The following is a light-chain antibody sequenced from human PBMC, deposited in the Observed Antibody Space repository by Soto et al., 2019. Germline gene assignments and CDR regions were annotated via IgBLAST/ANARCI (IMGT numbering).Light chain of an antibody. CDR2: DAS. J-gene: IGKJ4*01. CDR3: QQYYSLPLT. V-gene: IGKV1-33*01. Sequence: IQMTQSPPSLSASVEDRVTITCLASENINNYLNWYQQIPGKAPKLLIYDASNLEAGAPSRFSGSGSGTAFTFAISGLQPDDVATYYCQQYYSLPLTFGGGTKVDIK. CDR1: ENINNY.